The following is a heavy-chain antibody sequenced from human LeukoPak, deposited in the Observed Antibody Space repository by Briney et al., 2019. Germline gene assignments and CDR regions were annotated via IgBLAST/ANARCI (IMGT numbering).Heavy chain of an antibody. Sequence: TSETLSLTCTVSGGSISSSSYYWGWIRQPPGKGLEWIGSIYYSGSTYYNPSLKSRVTISVDTSKNQFSLKLSSMTAADTAVYCCARNFGTTDYWGQGTLVTVSS. J-gene: IGHJ4*02. CDR1: GGSISSSSYY. CDR2: IYYSGST. D-gene: IGHD1-1*01. V-gene: IGHV4-39*01. CDR3: ARNFGTTDY.